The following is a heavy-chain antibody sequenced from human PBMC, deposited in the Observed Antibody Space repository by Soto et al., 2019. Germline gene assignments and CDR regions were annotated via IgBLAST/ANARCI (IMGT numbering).Heavy chain of an antibody. D-gene: IGHD3-10*01. J-gene: IGHJ4*02. CDR2: ISSNGGST. V-gene: IGHV3-64D*06. CDR3: VKDRRSGSYTLRFDY. Sequence: GGSLRLSCSTSGFTFSNYAMHWVRQAPGKGLEYGSAISSNGGSTYYADSVKDRFSISRDNSKNTLFLQMSSLRAEDTAVYYCVKDRRSGSYTLRFDYWGQGTLVTVSS. CDR1: GFTFSNYA.